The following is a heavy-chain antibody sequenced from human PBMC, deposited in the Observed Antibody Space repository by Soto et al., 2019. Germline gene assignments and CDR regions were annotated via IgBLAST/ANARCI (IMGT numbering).Heavy chain of an antibody. Sequence: ETLSLTCTVSGGSISSSSYYWGWIRQPPGKGLEWIGSIYYSGSTYYNPSLKSRVTISVDTSRNQFSLKLSSVTAADTAVYYCARLPIHYYDSSGYDYWGQGTLVTV. CDR1: GGSISSSSYY. D-gene: IGHD3-22*01. CDR3: ARLPIHYYDSSGYDY. V-gene: IGHV4-39*01. J-gene: IGHJ4*02. CDR2: IYYSGST.